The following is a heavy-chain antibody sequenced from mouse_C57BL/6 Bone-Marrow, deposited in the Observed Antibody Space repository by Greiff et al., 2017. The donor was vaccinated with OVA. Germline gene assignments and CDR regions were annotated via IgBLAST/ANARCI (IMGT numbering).Heavy chain of an antibody. V-gene: IGHV1-58*01. D-gene: IGHD2-2*01. J-gene: IGHJ2*01. CDR3: AREGLPFDY. Sequence: EVQLQQSGAELVRPGSSVKMSCKTSGYTFTSYGINWVKQRPGQGLEWIGYIYIGNGDTEYNEKFKGKATLTSDTSSSTAYMQLSSLTSEDSAIYFCAREGLPFDYWGQGTTLTVSS. CDR2: IYIGNGDT. CDR1: GYTFTSYG.